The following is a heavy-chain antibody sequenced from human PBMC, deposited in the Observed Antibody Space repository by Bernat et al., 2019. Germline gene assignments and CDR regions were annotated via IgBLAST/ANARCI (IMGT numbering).Heavy chain of an antibody. CDR1: GGSISSGGYY. V-gene: IGHV4-31*03. D-gene: IGHD3-16*01. CDR3: ARARLRSHPDAFDI. J-gene: IGHJ3*02. Sequence: QVQLQESGPGLVKPSQTLSLTCTVSGGSISSGGYYWSWIRQHPGNGLEWIGYIYYSGSTYYNASLKSRVTISVDTSKNQFSLKLSSVTAADTAVYYCARARLRSHPDAFDIWGQGTMVTVSS. CDR2: IYYSGST.